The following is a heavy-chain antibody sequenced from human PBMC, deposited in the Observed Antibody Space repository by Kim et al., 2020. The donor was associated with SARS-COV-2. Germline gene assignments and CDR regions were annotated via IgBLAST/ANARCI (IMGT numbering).Heavy chain of an antibody. CDR3: ARDQVPMVRGVRSAFDI. Sequence: ASVKVSCKASGYTFTGYYMHWVPQAPGQGLEWMGWINPNSGGTNYAQKFQGRVTMTRDTSISTAYMELSRLRSDDTAVYYCARDQVPMVRGVRSAFDIWGQGTMVTVSS. CDR1: GYTFTGYY. D-gene: IGHD3-10*01. V-gene: IGHV1-2*02. CDR2: INPNSGGT. J-gene: IGHJ3*02.